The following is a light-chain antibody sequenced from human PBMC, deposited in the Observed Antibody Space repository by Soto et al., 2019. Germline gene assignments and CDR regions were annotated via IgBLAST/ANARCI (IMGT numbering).Light chain of an antibody. CDR3: QQYDDWPET. J-gene: IGKJ1*01. V-gene: IGKV3-15*01. Sequence: EIVMTQSPATLSVSPGERATLSCRASQNVRSNLAWYQQKPGQAPRLLIYGASTGATGIPARFSGRGSGTEFILTISSLQSEDFAVYYCQQYDDWPETFGQGTKVDIK. CDR2: GAS. CDR1: QNVRSN.